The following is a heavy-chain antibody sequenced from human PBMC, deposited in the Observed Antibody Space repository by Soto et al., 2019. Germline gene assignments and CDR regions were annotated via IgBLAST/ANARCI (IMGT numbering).Heavy chain of an antibody. CDR1: GYTFTTYD. Sequence: QVQLVQSGAEVKKPGASVKVSCKASGYTFTTYDISWVRQAPGQGLEWMGWISGYNGSTNYAQKLQGRVTMTTDTSKSTAYMELRSLRSDDTAVYYYANPMVRGVQVPYFDYWGQGTLVTVSS. J-gene: IGHJ4*02. D-gene: IGHD3-10*01. CDR2: ISGYNGST. CDR3: ANPMVRGVQVPYFDY. V-gene: IGHV1-18*01.